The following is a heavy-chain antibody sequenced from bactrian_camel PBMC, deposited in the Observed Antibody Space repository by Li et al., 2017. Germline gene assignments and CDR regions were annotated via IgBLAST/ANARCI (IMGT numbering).Heavy chain of an antibody. D-gene: IGHD2*01. CDR3: AARRWQCTVVPSDFDY. CDR2: HYTGGSSP. J-gene: IGHJ6*01. Sequence: QVQLVESGGGSVQAGGSLTLSCASAGYTISTYYRVFCMGWFRQAPGKEREAVAWHYTGGSSPYYAGSVKGRFAISRDNAKNTVFLQMNQLQPNDTAMYYCAARRWQCTVVPSDFDYWGQGTQVTVS. V-gene: IGHV3S63*01. CDR1: GYTISTYYRVFC.